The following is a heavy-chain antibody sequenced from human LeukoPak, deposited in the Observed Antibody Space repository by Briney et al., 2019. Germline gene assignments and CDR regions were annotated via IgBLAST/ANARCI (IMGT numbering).Heavy chain of an antibody. Sequence: GGSLRLSCAASGFSFSSYEMNWVRQAPGKGLEWVSNIRPSGSTKYYADSVKGRFTISRDNAKNSLYLQMNSLRAEDTGVYYCAKLAVASADSWGQGTLVTVSS. CDR1: GFSFSSYE. V-gene: IGHV3-48*03. D-gene: IGHD6-19*01. CDR2: IRPSGSTK. J-gene: IGHJ4*02. CDR3: AKLAVASADS.